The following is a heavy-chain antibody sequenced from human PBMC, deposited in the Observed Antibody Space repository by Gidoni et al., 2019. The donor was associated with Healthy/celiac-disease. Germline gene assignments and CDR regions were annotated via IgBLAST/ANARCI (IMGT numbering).Heavy chain of an antibody. J-gene: IGHJ4*02. CDR3: AKDSIPILGRPISY. CDR1: GFTFSSDC. Sequence: QVQRVEAGGGVVQPGRSLRLSCAASGFTFSSDCMHWVRPAPGKGLEWVAVISYDGSNKYYADAVKGRFTISRDNSKNTLYLQMNSLRAEDTAVYYCAKDSIPILGRPISYWGQGTLVTVSS. CDR2: ISYDGSNK. V-gene: IGHV3-30*18. D-gene: IGHD3-16*01.